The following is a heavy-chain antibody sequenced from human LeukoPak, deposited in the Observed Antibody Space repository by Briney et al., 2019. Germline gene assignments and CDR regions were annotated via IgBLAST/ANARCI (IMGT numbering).Heavy chain of an antibody. D-gene: IGHD2-2*02. CDR1: GFTFSSYG. J-gene: IGHJ6*03. CDR2: IRYDGSNK. CDR3: AKVLGRVVPAAISYSFYYYYYMDV. Sequence: GGSLRLSCAASGFTFSSYGMHWVRQAPGKGLEWVAFIRYDGSNKYYADSVKGRFTISRDNPKNTLYLQMNSLRAEDTAVYYCAKVLGRVVPAAISYSFYYYYYMDVWGKGTTVTVSS. V-gene: IGHV3-30*02.